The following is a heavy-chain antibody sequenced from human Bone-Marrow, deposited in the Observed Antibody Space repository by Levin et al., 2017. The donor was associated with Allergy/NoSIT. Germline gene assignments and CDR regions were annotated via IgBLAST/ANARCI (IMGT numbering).Heavy chain of an antibody. V-gene: IGHV3-33*01. CDR1: GFTFSGYV. D-gene: IGHD2-8*02. CDR3: ARDAGDDTAGFYFDY. Sequence: PGGSLRLSCAASGFTFSGYVIHWVRQAPGKGLEWVALSWFDGSRTHYADSVKGRFTISRDNAKNTVHLQMNSLRVEDTAVYYCARDAGDDTAGFYFDYWGQGTLVTVSS. CDR2: SWFDGSRT. J-gene: IGHJ4*02.